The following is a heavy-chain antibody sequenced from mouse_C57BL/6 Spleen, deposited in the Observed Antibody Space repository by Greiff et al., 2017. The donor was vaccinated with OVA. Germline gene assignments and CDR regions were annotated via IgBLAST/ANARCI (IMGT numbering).Heavy chain of an antibody. CDR1: GYTFTSYW. V-gene: IGHV1-64*01. CDR3: AREGYDGYLPYAMDY. CDR2: IHPNSGST. D-gene: IGHD2-3*01. J-gene: IGHJ4*01. Sequence: QVQLQQSGAELVRPGASVKLSCKASGYTFTSYWMHWVKQRPGQGLEWIGMIHPNSGSTNYNEKFKSKATLTVDKSSSTAYMQLSSLTSEDSAVYYCAREGYDGYLPYAMDYWGQGTSVTVSS.